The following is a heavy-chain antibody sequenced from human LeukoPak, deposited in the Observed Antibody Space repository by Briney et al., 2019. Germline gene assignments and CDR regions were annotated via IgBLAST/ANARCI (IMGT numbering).Heavy chain of an antibody. CDR3: ARDSYRYYYDSSGYFDY. V-gene: IGHV1-18*01. J-gene: IGHJ4*02. Sequence: ASVKVSCKASGYTFTSYGISWVRQAPGQGLEWMGWISAYNGNTNYAQKLQGRVTMTTDTSTSTAHMELRSLRSDDTAVYYCARDSYRYYYDSSGYFDYWGQGTLVTVSS. CDR2: ISAYNGNT. D-gene: IGHD3-22*01. CDR1: GYTFTSYG.